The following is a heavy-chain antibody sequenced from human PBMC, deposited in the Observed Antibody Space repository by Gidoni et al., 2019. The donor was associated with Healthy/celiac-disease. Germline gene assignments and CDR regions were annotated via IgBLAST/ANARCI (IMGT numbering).Heavy chain of an antibody. CDR1: GFTFSSYG. Sequence: QVQLVESGGGVVQPGRSLRLSCAASGFTFSSYGMHWVRQAPGKGLEWVAVISYDGSNKYYADSVKGRFTISRDNSKNTLYLQMNSLRAEDTAVYYCAKEGVVPGFDYWGQGTLVTVSS. CDR3: AKEGVVPGFDY. CDR2: ISYDGSNK. V-gene: IGHV3-30*18. J-gene: IGHJ4*02. D-gene: IGHD2-21*01.